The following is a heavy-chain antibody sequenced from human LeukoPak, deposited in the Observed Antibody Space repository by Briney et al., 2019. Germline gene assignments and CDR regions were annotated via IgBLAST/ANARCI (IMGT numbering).Heavy chain of an antibody. D-gene: IGHD5-12*01. Sequence: GESLKISCKGPVYTFTSYWIGWVRQMPGKGLEWMGIIYPGDSDTRYSPSFQGQVTISADKSISTAYLQWSSLKASDTAMYYCARRLSGYDLDYWGQGTLVTVSS. CDR3: ARRLSGYDLDY. CDR2: IYPGDSDT. CDR1: VYTFTSYW. J-gene: IGHJ4*02. V-gene: IGHV5-51*01.